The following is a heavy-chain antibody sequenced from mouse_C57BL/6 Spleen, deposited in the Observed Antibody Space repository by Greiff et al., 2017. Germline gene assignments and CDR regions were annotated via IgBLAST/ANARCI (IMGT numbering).Heavy chain of an antibody. Sequence: QVQLQQPGAELVRPGTSVKLSCKASGYTFTSYWMHWVKQRPGQGLEWIGVIDPSDSYTNYNQKCKGKATLTVDTSSSTAYMQLSSLTSEDSAVYYCARCYYGSSYWYFDVWGTGTTVTVSS. J-gene: IGHJ1*03. CDR1: GYTFTSYW. CDR2: IDPSDSYT. V-gene: IGHV1-59*01. CDR3: ARCYYGSSYWYFDV. D-gene: IGHD1-1*01.